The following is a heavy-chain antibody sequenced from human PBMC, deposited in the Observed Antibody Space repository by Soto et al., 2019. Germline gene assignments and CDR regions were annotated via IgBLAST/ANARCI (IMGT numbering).Heavy chain of an antibody. D-gene: IGHD3-10*01. J-gene: IGHJ6*03. CDR1: GFTFSSYD. CDR2: IGTAGDT. Sequence: GGSLRLSCAASGFTFSSYDMHWVRQATGKGLEWVSAIGTAGDTYYPGSVKGRFTISRENAKNSLYLQMNSLRAGDTAVYYCTRARRDYYGSGTSDYYYYMDVWGKGTTVTVSS. V-gene: IGHV3-13*01. CDR3: TRARRDYYGSGTSDYYYYMDV.